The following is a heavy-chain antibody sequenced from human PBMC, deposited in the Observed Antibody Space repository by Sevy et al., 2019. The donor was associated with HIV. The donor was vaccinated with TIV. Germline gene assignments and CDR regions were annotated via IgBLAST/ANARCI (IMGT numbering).Heavy chain of an antibody. Sequence: GGSLRLSCTGSGFTFGDYAMSWFRQAPGMGLEWVGFIRSKDYGGATEYAASVKGRFNISRDDSKSIADLQMNSLKTEATAAYYCTRGYYYDSSGYSDYWGQGTLVTVSS. V-gene: IGHV3-49*03. CDR1: GFTFGDYA. J-gene: IGHJ4*02. CDR2: IRSKDYGGAT. CDR3: TRGYYYDSSGYSDY. D-gene: IGHD3-22*01.